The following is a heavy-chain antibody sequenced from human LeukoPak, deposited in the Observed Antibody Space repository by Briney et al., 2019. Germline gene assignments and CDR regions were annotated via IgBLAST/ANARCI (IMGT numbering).Heavy chain of an antibody. Sequence: GGSVRLSCAASGFTFSSYSMNWVRQAPGKGLEWVSSISSSSSYIYYADSVKGRFTISKDNSKNTLYLQMNSLRAEDTAVYYCAKDTAMVHDAFDIWGQGTMVTVSS. D-gene: IGHD5-18*01. V-gene: IGHV3-21*01. CDR2: ISSSSSYI. CDR1: GFTFSSYS. J-gene: IGHJ3*02. CDR3: AKDTAMVHDAFDI.